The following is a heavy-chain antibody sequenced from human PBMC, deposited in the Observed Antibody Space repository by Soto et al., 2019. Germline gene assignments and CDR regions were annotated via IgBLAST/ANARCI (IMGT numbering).Heavy chain of an antibody. CDR3: AGAISGYVT. CDR1: GINYNTYA. D-gene: IGHD5-12*01. Sequence: QVQLVQSGAEMKKPGASVKLSCKTSGINYNTYAIHWVRQAPGQGLEWMGWINAGNGDTRYSQNFQGRVTLTRDTSASKVYMDMDSLKSEDTGVYYCAGAISGYVTWGQGTLVTV. CDR2: INAGNGDT. V-gene: IGHV1-3*01. J-gene: IGHJ4*02.